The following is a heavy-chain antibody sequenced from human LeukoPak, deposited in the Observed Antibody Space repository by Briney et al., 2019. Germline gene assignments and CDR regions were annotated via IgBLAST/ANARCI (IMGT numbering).Heavy chain of an antibody. J-gene: IGHJ3*02. D-gene: IGHD2-2*01. CDR3: TRDQGYCSSTSCPHDAFDI. Sequence: GGSLRLSCTASGFTFGDYAMSWVRQAPGKGLEWVGFIRSKAYGGTTEYAASVKGRFTISRDDSKSIAYLQMNSLKTEDTAVYYCTRDQGYCSSTSCPHDAFDIWGQGTMVTVSS. CDR2: IRSKAYGGTT. V-gene: IGHV3-49*04. CDR1: GFTFGDYA.